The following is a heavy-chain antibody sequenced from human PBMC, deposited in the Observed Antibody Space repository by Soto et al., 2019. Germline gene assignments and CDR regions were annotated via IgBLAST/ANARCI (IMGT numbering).Heavy chain of an antibody. CDR3: ARVWFGEGDYYYYYMDV. CDR2: INHSGST. CDR1: GGSFSGYY. Sequence: QVQLQQWGAGLLKPSETLSLTCAVYGGSFSGYYWSWIRQPPGKGLEWMGEINHSGSTNYNPSLKSRVTQSVDTSKNQFSLKLSSVTAADTAVYYCARVWFGEGDYYYYYMDVWGKGTTVTVSS. V-gene: IGHV4-34*01. J-gene: IGHJ6*03. D-gene: IGHD3-10*01.